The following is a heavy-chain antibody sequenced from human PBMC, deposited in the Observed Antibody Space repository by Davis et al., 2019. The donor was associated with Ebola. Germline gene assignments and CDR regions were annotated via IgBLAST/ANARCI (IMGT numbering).Heavy chain of an antibody. CDR1: GGTLTNYA. CDR2: IVPMFGVA. D-gene: IGHD3-10*01. Sequence: AASAKVSCKASGGTLTNYAVNWVRQTPGQGLEWMGVIVPMFGVANYAQKFQGRVSITAAESTGTCYMELNSLTSEDTGVYYCAREMVRGVNGYWGQETLVTVSS. CDR3: AREMVRGVNGY. J-gene: IGHJ4*02. V-gene: IGHV1-69*13.